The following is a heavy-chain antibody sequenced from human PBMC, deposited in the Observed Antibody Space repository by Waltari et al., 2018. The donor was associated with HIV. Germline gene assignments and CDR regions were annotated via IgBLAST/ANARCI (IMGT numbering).Heavy chain of an antibody. Sequence: EVQLVESGGGLIQPGGSLRLSCAASGFTVSSNYMSWVRQAPGKGLEWGSVIYSGGSTYYADSVKGRFTSSRDNSKNTLYLQMNSLRAEDTAVYYCASRALYYYGMDVWGQGTTVTVSS. J-gene: IGHJ6*02. CDR2: IYSGGST. CDR1: GFTVSSNY. V-gene: IGHV3-53*01. CDR3: ASRALYYYGMDV.